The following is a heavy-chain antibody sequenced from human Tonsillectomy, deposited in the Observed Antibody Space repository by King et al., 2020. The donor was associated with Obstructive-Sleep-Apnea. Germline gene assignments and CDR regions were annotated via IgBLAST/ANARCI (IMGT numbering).Heavy chain of an antibody. V-gene: IGHV4-39*01. Sequence: QLQESGPGLVKPSETLSLTCTVSGGSISSSSYYWGWIRQPPGKGLGWIGSIYYSGSTYYNPSLKSRVTISVDTSKNQFSLKLSSLTAADTAVYYCARGDCSGGSCYRGGYYFDYWGQGTLVTVSS. J-gene: IGHJ4*02. CDR1: GGSISSSSYY. CDR3: ARGDCSGGSCYRGGYYFDY. D-gene: IGHD2-15*01. CDR2: IYYSGST.